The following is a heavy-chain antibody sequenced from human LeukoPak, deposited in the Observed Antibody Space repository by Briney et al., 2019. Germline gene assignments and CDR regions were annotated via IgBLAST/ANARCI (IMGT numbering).Heavy chain of an antibody. J-gene: IGHJ4*02. Sequence: GSLRLSCAASGFTFSSYSMNWVRQAPGKGLEWVLSISSSSSYRYYEESVKGRFSISRDNARNSLYLQMNSLRAEDTAVYYCARDYDSGTYYINHWGQGTLVTVSS. V-gene: IGHV3-21*01. CDR3: ARDYDSGTYYINH. CDR1: GFTFSSYS. D-gene: IGHD3-10*01. CDR2: ISSSSSYR.